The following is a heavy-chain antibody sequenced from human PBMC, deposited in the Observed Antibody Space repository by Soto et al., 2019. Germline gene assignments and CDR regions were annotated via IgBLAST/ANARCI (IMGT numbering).Heavy chain of an antibody. CDR1: GFTFSSYG. D-gene: IGHD3-22*01. J-gene: IGHJ3*02. CDR2: IWYDGSNK. Sequence: GGSLRLSCAASGFTFSSYGMHWVRQAPGKGLEWVAVIWYDGSNKYYADSVKGRFTISRDNSKNTLYLQMNSLRAEDTAVYYCARHKKAGLYYYDSSGYDMAFDIWGQGTMVTVSS. CDR3: ARHKKAGLYYYDSSGYDMAFDI. V-gene: IGHV3-33*01.